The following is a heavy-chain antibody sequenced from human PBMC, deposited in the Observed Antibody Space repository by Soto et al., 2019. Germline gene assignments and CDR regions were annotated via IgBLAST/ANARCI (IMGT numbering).Heavy chain of an antibody. V-gene: IGHV1-69*06. D-gene: IGHD3-22*01. CDR1: GGTFSSYA. J-gene: IGHJ3*02. CDR3: ARYSSSGYYYTAFDI. Sequence: ASVKVSCKASGGTFSSYAISWVRQAPGQGREWMGGIIPIFGTANYAQKFQGRVTITADKSTSTAYMELSSLRSEDTAVYYCARYSSSGYYYTAFDIWGQGXMVTVSS. CDR2: IIPIFGTA.